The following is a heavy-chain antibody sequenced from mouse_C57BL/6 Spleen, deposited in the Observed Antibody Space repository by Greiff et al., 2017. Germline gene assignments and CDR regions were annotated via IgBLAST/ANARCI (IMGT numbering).Heavy chain of an antibody. J-gene: IGHJ2*01. CDR3: ARQAYYFDY. V-gene: IGHV5-6*01. Sequence: EVQRVESGGDLVKPGGSLKLSCAASGFTFSSYGMSWVRQTPDKRLEWVANISSGGSYTYYPDSVKGRFTISRDNAKNTLYLQMNSLKSEDTAMYYCARQAYYFDYWGQGTTLTVAS. CDR1: GFTFSSYG. CDR2: ISSGGSYT.